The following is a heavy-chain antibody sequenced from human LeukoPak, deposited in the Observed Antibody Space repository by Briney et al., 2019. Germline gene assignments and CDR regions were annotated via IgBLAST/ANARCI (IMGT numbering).Heavy chain of an antibody. CDR1: GYTFTSYY. J-gene: IGHJ4*02. CDR2: INPSGGST. Sequence: VASVKVSCKASGYTFTSYYMHWVRQAPGQGLEWMGIINPSGGSTSYAQKFQGRVTMTRDTSTSTVYMELSSLRSEDTAVYYCARDRLPPLWFGELLYESEYYFDYWGQGTLVTVSS. V-gene: IGHV1-46*01. D-gene: IGHD3-10*01. CDR3: ARDRLPPLWFGELLYESEYYFDY.